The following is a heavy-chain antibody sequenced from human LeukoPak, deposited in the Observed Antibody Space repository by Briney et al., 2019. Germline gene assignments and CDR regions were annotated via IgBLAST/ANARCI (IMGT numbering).Heavy chain of an antibody. D-gene: IGHD1-7*01. CDR1: GFTFSTYW. V-gene: IGHV3-7*01. CDR2: IKEDGSDK. Sequence: TGGSLRLSCAASGFTFSTYWMTWVRQTPRKGLEWVASIKEDGSDKYYVDSMKGRFTISRDNAKNSLYLQMNSLRAEDTAVYYCARDLKGETTSAWGTFGYWGQGTLVTVSS. CDR3: ARDLKGETTSAWGTFGY. J-gene: IGHJ4*02.